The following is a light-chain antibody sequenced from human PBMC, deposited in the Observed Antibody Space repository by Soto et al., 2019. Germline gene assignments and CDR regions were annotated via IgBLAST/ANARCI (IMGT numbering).Light chain of an antibody. CDR3: LQYGGSPWT. CDR1: QSVSNNY. Sequence: EIVLTQSPGTLSLSPGERATLSCRASQSVSNNYLAWYQQKPGQAPRLLIYGASNRATGIPDRFSGSGSGTDFTLTISRLEPEDCAVYYCLQYGGSPWTFGQGTKVEIK. CDR2: GAS. J-gene: IGKJ1*01. V-gene: IGKV3-20*01.